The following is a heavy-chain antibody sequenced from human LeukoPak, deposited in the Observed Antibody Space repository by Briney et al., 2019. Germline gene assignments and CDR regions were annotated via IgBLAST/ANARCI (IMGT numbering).Heavy chain of an antibody. CDR3: ARDQGLLWFGELSL. Sequence: GGSLRLSCAASGFTFSSYAMHWVRQAPGKGLEWVAVISYDGSNKCYADSVKGRFTISRDNSKNTLYLQMNSLRAEDTAVYYCARDQGLLWFGELSLWGQGTLVTVSS. CDR2: ISYDGSNK. CDR1: GFTFSSYA. J-gene: IGHJ4*02. V-gene: IGHV3-30-3*01. D-gene: IGHD3-10*01.